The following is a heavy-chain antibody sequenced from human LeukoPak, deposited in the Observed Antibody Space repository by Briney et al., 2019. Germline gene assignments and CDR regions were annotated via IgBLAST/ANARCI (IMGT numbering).Heavy chain of an antibody. V-gene: IGHV4-34*01. J-gene: IGHJ6*03. CDR3: ARTTRFWQTRNYYYYMDV. CDR2: INHSGST. Sequence: PSETLSLTCAVYGGSFSGNYWTLIRQTPGRGLEWIGEINHSGSTNYNPSLKSRVTISVDTSKNQFSLKLSSVTAADTAVYYCARTTRFWQTRNYYYYMDVWGKGTTVTVSS. D-gene: IGHD3-3*01. CDR1: GGSFSGNY.